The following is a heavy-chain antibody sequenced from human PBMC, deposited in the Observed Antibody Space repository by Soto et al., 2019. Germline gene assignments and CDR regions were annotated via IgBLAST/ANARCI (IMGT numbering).Heavy chain of an antibody. D-gene: IGHD2-2*01. Sequence: SVKVSCKASGGTFSSYAISWVRQAPGQGLEWMGGIIPIFGTANYAQKFQGRVTITADESTSTAYMELSSLRSEDTAVYYCARAVHCSSTSCYAVPFDYWGQGTLVTVSS. CDR1: GGTFSSYA. J-gene: IGHJ4*02. CDR2: IIPIFGTA. V-gene: IGHV1-69*13. CDR3: ARAVHCSSTSCYAVPFDY.